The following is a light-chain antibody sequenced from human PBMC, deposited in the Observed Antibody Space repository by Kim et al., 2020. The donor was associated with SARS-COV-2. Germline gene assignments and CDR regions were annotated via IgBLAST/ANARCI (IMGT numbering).Light chain of an antibody. Sequence: PGERSTLSCRAIHSVSSSYLAWYQQKPGQAPRLLIYGASSRATGIPDRFSGSGSGTDFTLTISRLEPEDFAVYYCQQYGSSLTWTFGQGTKVDIK. CDR3: QQYGSSLTWT. J-gene: IGKJ1*01. CDR2: GAS. V-gene: IGKV3-20*01. CDR1: HSVSSSY.